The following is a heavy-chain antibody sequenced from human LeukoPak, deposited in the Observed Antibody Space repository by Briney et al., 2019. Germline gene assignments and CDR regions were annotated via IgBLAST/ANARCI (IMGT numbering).Heavy chain of an antibody. Sequence: RGSLRHSCAASGFTFSTYTMTWVRQAPGKGLEWVSSISSSSTYIYYADSVKGRFTISRDNAKNSLYLQMNSLRAEDTAVYYCARDPDCSSTSCYYSKVGPWGQGALVTVSS. CDR2: ISSSSTYI. CDR1: GFTFSTYT. D-gene: IGHD2-2*01. J-gene: IGHJ5*02. V-gene: IGHV3-21*01. CDR3: ARDPDCSSTSCYYSKVGP.